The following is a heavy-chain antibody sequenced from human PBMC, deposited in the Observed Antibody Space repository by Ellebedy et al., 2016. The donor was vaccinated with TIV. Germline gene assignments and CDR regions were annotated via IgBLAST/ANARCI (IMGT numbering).Heavy chain of an antibody. CDR2: IYYSGST. CDR1: GGSISSYY. CDR3: AREPPLYDFWSGYYNP. D-gene: IGHD3-3*01. Sequence: GSLRLSXTVSGGSISSYYWSWIRQPPGKGLEWIGYIYYSGSTYYNPSLKSRVTISVDTSKNQFSLKLSSVTAADTAVYYCAREPPLYDFWSGYYNPWGQGTLVTVSS. J-gene: IGHJ5*02. V-gene: IGHV4-59*12.